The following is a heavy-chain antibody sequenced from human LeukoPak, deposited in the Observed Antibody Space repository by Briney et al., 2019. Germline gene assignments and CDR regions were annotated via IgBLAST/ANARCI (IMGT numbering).Heavy chain of an antibody. J-gene: IGHJ4*02. Sequence: SETLSLTCTVSGGSISSSSYYWGWIRQPPGKGLEWIASIYYSGSTYDNPSLKSRVTISVDTSMNQFSLKLSSVTAADTAVYYCASAVVGGSMGYWGQGTLVTVSS. D-gene: IGHD3-16*01. CDR3: ASAVVGGSMGY. V-gene: IGHV4-39*07. CDR2: IYYSGST. CDR1: GGSISSSSYY.